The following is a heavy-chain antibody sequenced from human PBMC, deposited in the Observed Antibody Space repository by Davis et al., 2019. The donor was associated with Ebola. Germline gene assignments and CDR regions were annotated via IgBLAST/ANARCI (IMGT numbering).Heavy chain of an antibody. D-gene: IGHD1-14*01. CDR3: ARRAGFYFDD. CDR1: GFTLSSFA. V-gene: IGHV3-21*01. CDR2: IKTDGSYT. Sequence: PGGSLRLSCAASGFTLSSFAMGWVRQAPGKGLEWVSRIKTDGSYTNYADSVKGRFTISRDNVKNSLYLQMNSLRAEDTAVYYCARRAGFYFDDWGQGTLVTVPS. J-gene: IGHJ4*02.